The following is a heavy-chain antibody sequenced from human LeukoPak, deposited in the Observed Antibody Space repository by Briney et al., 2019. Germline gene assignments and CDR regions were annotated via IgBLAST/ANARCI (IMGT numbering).Heavy chain of an antibody. Sequence: SETLSLTCTVSGVSISRYYWSWIRQSPGKGLEWIGYISNTGTPYYNPSLNSRVTISLGTSKNQLSLNLTSVTAVDTAVYFCASQVFGATDYFDSWGQGTLVTVSS. J-gene: IGHJ4*02. CDR1: GVSISRYY. D-gene: IGHD3-16*01. CDR2: ISNTGTP. V-gene: IGHV4-59*01. CDR3: ASQVFGATDYFDS.